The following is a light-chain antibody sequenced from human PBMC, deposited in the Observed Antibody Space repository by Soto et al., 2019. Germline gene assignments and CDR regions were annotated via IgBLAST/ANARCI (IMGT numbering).Light chain of an antibody. CDR2: GAV. CDR1: HSVSSN. V-gene: IGKV3-15*01. Sequence: EIVMTQSPATLSVSPGERATLSCRASHSVSSNLAWFQQKLGQAPRLLIYGAVTRATGIPARFSGSGSGTECTLTISRLQSEDFAVYFCQQYNNWPPMYTFGQGTKLEIK. CDR3: QQYNNWPPMYT. J-gene: IGKJ2*01.